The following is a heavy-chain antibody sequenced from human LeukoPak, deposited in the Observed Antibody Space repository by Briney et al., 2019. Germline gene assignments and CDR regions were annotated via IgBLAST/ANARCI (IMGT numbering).Heavy chain of an antibody. CDR1: GFTFSSYA. V-gene: IGHV3-23*01. J-gene: IGHJ6*03. Sequence: PGGSLRLSCAASGFTFSSYAMSWVRQAPGKGLEWVSGISGSGVSGAGTYYADSAKGRFTISRDYSKNTLYLQMNSLRAEDTAVYYCTKDRWELPKRNYMDVWGKGTTVTVSS. CDR3: TKDRWELPKRNYMDV. CDR2: ISGSGVSGAGT. D-gene: IGHD1-26*01.